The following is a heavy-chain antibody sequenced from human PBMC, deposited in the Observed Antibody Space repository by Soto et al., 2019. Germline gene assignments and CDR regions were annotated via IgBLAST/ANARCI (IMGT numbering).Heavy chain of an antibody. Sequence: QVQLVQSGGEVKRPGASVKVSCKTSGYTFSNYGITWVRQAPGQPLEWLGWISLYSDGTNYAQKFQGSVSMTTDTSPTTAYMEIRSLRSDDTAVYYCARVVPGAEAWFGPWGQGTLVTVSS. J-gene: IGHJ5*02. CDR1: GYTFSNYG. D-gene: IGHD2-2*01. CDR3: ARVVPGAEAWFGP. CDR2: ISLYSDGT. V-gene: IGHV1-18*01.